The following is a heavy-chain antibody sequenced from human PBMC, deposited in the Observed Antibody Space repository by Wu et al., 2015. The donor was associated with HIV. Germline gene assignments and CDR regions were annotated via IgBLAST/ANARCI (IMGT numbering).Heavy chain of an antibody. CDR2: VNPSSGNT. V-gene: IGHV1-8*01. CDR1: GYTFSSYD. CDR3: ARQRAYSTGWYVYDY. J-gene: IGHJ4*02. D-gene: IGHD6-19*01. Sequence: QVQLVQSGAEMKKPGASVKVSCKTFGYTFSSYDINWVRQASGQGLEWMGWVNPSSGNTGYAQKFQGRVILTRNTSISTAYMELSSLRSEDTAVYYCARQRAYSTGWYVYDYWGQGTLVTVSS.